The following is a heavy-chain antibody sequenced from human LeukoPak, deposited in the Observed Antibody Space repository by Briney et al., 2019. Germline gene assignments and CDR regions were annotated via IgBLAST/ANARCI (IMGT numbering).Heavy chain of an antibody. CDR2: IYTSGST. CDR3: ASGGGTHPYYYYGMDV. J-gene: IGHJ6*02. Sequence: SETLSLTCTVAGGSISSYYWSWIRQPAGKGLEWIGRIYTSGSTNYNPSLKSRVTMSVDTSKNQFSLKLSSVTAADTAVYYCASGGGTHPYYYYGMDVWGQGTTVTVSS. V-gene: IGHV4-4*07. CDR1: GGSISSYY. D-gene: IGHD3-16*01.